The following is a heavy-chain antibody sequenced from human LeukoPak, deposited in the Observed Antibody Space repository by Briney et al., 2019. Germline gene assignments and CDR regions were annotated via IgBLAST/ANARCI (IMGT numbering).Heavy chain of an antibody. CDR2: ISGSGGST. CDR1: GFTFSSYA. Sequence: GGSLRLSCAASGFTFSSYAMSWVRQAPGKGLEWVSAISGSGGSTYYADAVKGRCTISRDNAKNTLYLQMNSLRAEDTAVYYCAKSLLWFGVATEYFQHWGQGTLVTVSS. V-gene: IGHV3-23*01. D-gene: IGHD3-10*01. J-gene: IGHJ1*01. CDR3: AKSLLWFGVATEYFQH.